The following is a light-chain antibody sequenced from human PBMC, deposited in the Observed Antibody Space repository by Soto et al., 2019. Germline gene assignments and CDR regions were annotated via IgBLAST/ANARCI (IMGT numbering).Light chain of an antibody. V-gene: IGKV3-15*01. CDR1: QSVSSN. CDR2: GAT. CDR3: QQYNEWPRT. Sequence: EVVMTQSPATLSVSLGERATLSCRASQSVSSNLAWYQQKPGQAPRLLIYGATTRATGFPARFSASGSGTEFTLTISSLQSEDFALYYCQQYNEWPRTIGQGTKVDIK. J-gene: IGKJ1*01.